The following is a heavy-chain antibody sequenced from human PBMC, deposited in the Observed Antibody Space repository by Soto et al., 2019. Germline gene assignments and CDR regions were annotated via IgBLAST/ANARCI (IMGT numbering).Heavy chain of an antibody. CDR2: IAPLYGTA. V-gene: IGHV1-69*01. Sequence: QVHLVQSGAEVKKPGSSVKVSCRASGGTFSRSSIAWVRQAPGQGLEWMGGIAPLYGTANYAQRLQGRVTITAHESTGTAYMELSGLRAEDTAVYYCAREIRYYGSGIFDSWGQRTLVIVSA. CDR3: AREIRYYGSGIFDS. CDR1: GGTFSRSS. J-gene: IGHJ4*02. D-gene: IGHD3-10*01.